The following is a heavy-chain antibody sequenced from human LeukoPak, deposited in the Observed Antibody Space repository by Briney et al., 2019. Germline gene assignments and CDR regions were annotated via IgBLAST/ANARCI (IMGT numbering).Heavy chain of an antibody. J-gene: IGHJ4*02. CDR2: TYYKSAWYN. D-gene: IGHD6-19*01. CDR3: ARGTGWPHFDY. V-gene: IGHV6-1*01. Sequence: SQTLSLTCAISGDSVSRDSIAWNWIRQTPSRGLEWLGRTYYKSAWYNDYAVHMKSRITISPDTSKNQFSLQLNSVTPDDTAVYYCARGTGWPHFDYWGQGILVTVSS. CDR1: GDSVSRDSIA.